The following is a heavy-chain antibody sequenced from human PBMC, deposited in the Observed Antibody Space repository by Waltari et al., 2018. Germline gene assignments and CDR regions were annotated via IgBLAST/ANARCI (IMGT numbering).Heavy chain of an antibody. CDR1: GGSVSSGSSY. CDR3: ARDEMAYDILTGRYYYYYGMDV. D-gene: IGHD3-9*01. Sequence: VQLQESGPGLVKPSETLSLTCTVSGGSVSSGSSYWSSIRQPPGKGLEWIGYIYYSGSTNYNPSRKSRVTISVDTSKNQFSLKLSSVTAADTAVYYCARDEMAYDILTGRYYYYYGMDVWGQGTTVTVSS. J-gene: IGHJ6*02. V-gene: IGHV4-61*01. CDR2: IYYSGST.